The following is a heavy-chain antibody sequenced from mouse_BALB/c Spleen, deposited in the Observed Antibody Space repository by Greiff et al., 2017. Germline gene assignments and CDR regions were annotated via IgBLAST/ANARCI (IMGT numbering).Heavy chain of an antibody. D-gene: IGHD2-4*01. Sequence: EVKLVESGGDLVKPGGSLKLSCAASGFTFSSYGMSWVRQTPDKRLEWVATISSGGSYTYYPDSVKGRFTISRDNAKNTLYLQMSSLKSEDTAMYYCARRSTMITTGDAMDYWGQGTSVTVSS. CDR1: GFTFSSYG. CDR2: ISSGGSYT. V-gene: IGHV5-6*02. J-gene: IGHJ4*01. CDR3: ARRSTMITTGDAMDY.